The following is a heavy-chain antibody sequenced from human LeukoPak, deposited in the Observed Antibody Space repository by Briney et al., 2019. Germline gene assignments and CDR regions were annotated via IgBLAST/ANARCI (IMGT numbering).Heavy chain of an antibody. D-gene: IGHD6-19*01. J-gene: IGHJ6*03. CDR2: MNPNSGNT. Sequence: ASVKVSCKASGYTFTSYDINWVRQATGQGLEWMGWMNPNSGNTNYAQKLQGRGTMTTDTSTSTAYMELRSLRSDDTAVYYCARPYSSGWYGRNGYYMDVWGKGTTVTVSS. V-gene: IGHV1-18*01. CDR3: ARPYSSGWYGRNGYYMDV. CDR1: GYTFTSYD.